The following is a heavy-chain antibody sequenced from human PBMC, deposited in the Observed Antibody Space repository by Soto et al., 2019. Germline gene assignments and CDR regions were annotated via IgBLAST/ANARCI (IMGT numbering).Heavy chain of an antibody. CDR3: AKTANGWFSAFDI. J-gene: IGHJ3*02. CDR1: GYIFTSYY. D-gene: IGHD6-19*01. V-gene: IGHV1-46*01. CDR2: INPSGGST. Sequence: ASVKVSCKASGYIFTSYYMYWVRQAPGQGLEWMGIINPSGGSTSYAQKFQGRVTMTKDTSTSTVYMELSSLRAEDTAVYYCAKTANGWFSAFDIWGQGTMVTVSS.